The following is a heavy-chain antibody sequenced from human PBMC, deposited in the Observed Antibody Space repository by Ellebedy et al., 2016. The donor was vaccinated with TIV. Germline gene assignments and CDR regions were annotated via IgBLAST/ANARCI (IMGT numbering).Heavy chain of an antibody. J-gene: IGHJ5*02. D-gene: IGHD5-12*01. Sequence: SETLSLTCAVYGGSSSAYYWTWIRQAPGKGLEWIGEINHRGSSNYIPSLKSRLTISIDTSKNQFSLRMRSVTAADTAVYYCARGPRSWDRQYRGYIPGSPTNWTAPWGQGTLVTVS. CDR1: GGSSSAYY. CDR2: INHRGSS. V-gene: IGHV4-34*01. CDR3: ARGPRSWDRQYRGYIPGSPTNWTAP.